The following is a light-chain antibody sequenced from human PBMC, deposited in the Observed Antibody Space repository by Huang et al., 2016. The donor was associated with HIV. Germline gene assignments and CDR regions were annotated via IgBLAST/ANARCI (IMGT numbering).Light chain of an antibody. CDR3: MEALHTPLT. CDR1: PSLLHSNGYNY. Sequence: DIVMTQSPLSLAVTPGESASISCRSSPSLLHSNGYNYLDWYLQKPGQSPQLLIYMGSNRASGVPDSFSGSGTGTDFTLKISRVEAEDVGVYYCMEALHTPLTFGPGSKVDIK. J-gene: IGKJ3*01. CDR2: MGS. V-gene: IGKV2-28*01.